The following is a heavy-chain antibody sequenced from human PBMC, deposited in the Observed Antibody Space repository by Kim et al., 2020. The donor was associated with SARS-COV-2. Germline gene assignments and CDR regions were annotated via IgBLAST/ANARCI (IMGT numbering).Heavy chain of an antibody. CDR2: IYYSGST. D-gene: IGHD2-2*01. Sequence: SETLSLTCTVSGGSISSGGYYWSWIRQHPGKGLEWIGYIYYSGSTYYNPSLKSRVTISVDTSKNQFSLKLSSVTAADTAVYYCARVRTHRNIVVVPVTNWFGPWGQGTLVTVSS. CDR3: ARVRTHRNIVVVPVTNWFGP. CDR1: GGSISSGGYY. J-gene: IGHJ5*02. V-gene: IGHV4-31*03.